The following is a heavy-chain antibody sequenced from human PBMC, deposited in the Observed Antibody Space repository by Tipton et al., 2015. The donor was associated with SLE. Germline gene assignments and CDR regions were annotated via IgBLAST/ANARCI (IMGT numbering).Heavy chain of an antibody. V-gene: IGHV3-11*06. Sequence: SLRLSCAASGFTFSDYYMSWIRQAPGKGLEWVSYISSSSSYTNYADSVKGRFTISRDNAKNSLYLQMNSLRAEDTAVYYCAIPQWLVKPPNYYVDVWGKGTTVTVSS. CDR2: ISSSSSYT. J-gene: IGHJ6*03. CDR1: GFTFSDYY. D-gene: IGHD6-19*01. CDR3: AIPQWLVKPPNYYVDV.